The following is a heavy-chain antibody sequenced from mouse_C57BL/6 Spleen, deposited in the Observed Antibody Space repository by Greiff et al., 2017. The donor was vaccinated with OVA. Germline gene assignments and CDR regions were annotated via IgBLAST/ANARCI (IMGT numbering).Heavy chain of an antibody. V-gene: IGHV1-15*01. CDR3: TRWPLGGYAMDY. Sequence: QVQLQQSGAELVRPGASVTLSCKASGYTFTDYEMHWVKQTPVHGLEWIGAIDPETGGTAYNQKFKGKAILTADKSSSTAYMELSSLTSEDSAVYYCTRWPLGGYAMDYWGQGTSVTVSS. D-gene: IGHD3-3*01. CDR1: GYTFTDYE. J-gene: IGHJ4*01. CDR2: IDPETGGT.